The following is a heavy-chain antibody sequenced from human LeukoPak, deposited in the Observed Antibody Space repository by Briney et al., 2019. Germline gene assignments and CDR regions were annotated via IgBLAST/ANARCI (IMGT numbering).Heavy chain of an antibody. D-gene: IGHD5-18*01. CDR1: GYSFTSYW. CDR2: IYPGDSDT. Sequence: GESLKISCKGSGYSFTSYWIGWVRPMPGKGLEWMGIIYPGDSDTRYSPSFQGQVTISADKSISTAYLQWSSLKASDTAMYYCARQPETDTAMVEGGGFDYWGQGTLVTVSS. CDR3: ARQPETDTAMVEGGGFDY. V-gene: IGHV5-51*01. J-gene: IGHJ4*02.